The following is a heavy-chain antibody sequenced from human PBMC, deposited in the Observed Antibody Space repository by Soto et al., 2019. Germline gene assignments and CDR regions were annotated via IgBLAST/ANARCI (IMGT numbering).Heavy chain of an antibody. J-gene: IGHJ6*02. CDR1: GFTFVNYA. V-gene: IGHV3-23*01. Sequence: GGSLRLSCAASGFTFVNYAMTWVRQAPGKGLEWVSVISGIGGATYYGDSVKGRFTVSRDNSKNTLYLQMNSLRAEDTAVYYCAKDREGDYVPNYYGMDVWGQGTTVTVSS. D-gene: IGHD4-17*01. CDR3: AKDREGDYVPNYYGMDV. CDR2: ISGIGGAT.